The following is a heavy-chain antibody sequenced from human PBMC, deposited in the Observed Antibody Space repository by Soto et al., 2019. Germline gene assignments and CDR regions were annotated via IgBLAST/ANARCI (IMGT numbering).Heavy chain of an antibody. Sequence: QVQLVQSGAEVKKPGSSVKVSCKASGGTFSSYAINWVRQAPGQGLEWMGGIIPIFGTANYAQKFQGRVTITADKSTSTAYMELSSVSSEDTAVYYCARDRTYSSGWGAFDIWGQGRMVTVSS. D-gene: IGHD6-25*01. CDR1: GGTFSSYA. CDR2: IIPIFGTA. CDR3: ARDRTYSSGWGAFDI. V-gene: IGHV1-69*06. J-gene: IGHJ3*02.